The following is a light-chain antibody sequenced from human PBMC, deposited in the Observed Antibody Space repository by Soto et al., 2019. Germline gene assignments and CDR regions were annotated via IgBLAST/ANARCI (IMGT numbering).Light chain of an antibody. J-gene: IGKJ5*01. CDR1: PGVTNY. CDR2: GEF. V-gene: IGKV3-11*01. CDR3: QQRNICPPVT. Sequence: PGETPTLSRRANPGVTNYLAWYQQKPGQPPRLLIYGEFNRAAGIRARFSGSGSGTDFTLIISSLEPEYSVVYYCQQRNICPPVTFGQGTRLEIK.